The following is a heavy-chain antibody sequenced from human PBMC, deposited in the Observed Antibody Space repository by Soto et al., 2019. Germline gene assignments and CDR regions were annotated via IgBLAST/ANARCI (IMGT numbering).Heavy chain of an antibody. V-gene: IGHV3-33*08. D-gene: IGHD6-13*01. CDR2: IWGDGSSK. CDR3: ERAGAAAAFDI. Sequence: GGSLRRSCAASGFTFSSYGMHWVRQAPGKGLEWVAVIWGDGSSKYYADSVKGRFTISRDNSKNTLYLQMNSLRAEDTAVYYCERAGAAAAFDIWGKGTMATAS. CDR1: GFTFSSYG. J-gene: IGHJ3*02.